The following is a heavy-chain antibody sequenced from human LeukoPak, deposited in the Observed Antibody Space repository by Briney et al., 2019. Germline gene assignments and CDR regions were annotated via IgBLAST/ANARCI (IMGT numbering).Heavy chain of an antibody. Sequence: SGRSLRLFCAVSGFTFSSYGMHWVRQAPGKGLEGVAVISYDGSNKYYADSVKGRFTISRDNSKNTLYLQMNSLRAKDTAVYYCAKGYDSSGYYPWYFDYWGQGTLVSVSS. V-gene: IGHV3-30*18. CDR3: AKGYDSSGYYPWYFDY. D-gene: IGHD3-22*01. J-gene: IGHJ4*02. CDR1: GFTFSSYG. CDR2: ISYDGSNK.